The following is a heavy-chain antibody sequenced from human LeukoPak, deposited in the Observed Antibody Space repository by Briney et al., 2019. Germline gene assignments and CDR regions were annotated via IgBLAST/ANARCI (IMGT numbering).Heavy chain of an antibody. D-gene: IGHD3-16*02. CDR2: INPSGGST. Sequence: GASVKVSCKASGYTLTSYHMHWARQAPGQGLEWMGIINPSGGSTSYAQKFQGRVTMTRDTSTSTVYMELSSLRSEDTAVYYCARDANYDYVWGSYRLYYFDYWGQGTLVTVSS. CDR3: ARDANYDYVWGSYRLYYFDY. CDR1: GYTLTSYH. J-gene: IGHJ4*02. V-gene: IGHV1-46*01.